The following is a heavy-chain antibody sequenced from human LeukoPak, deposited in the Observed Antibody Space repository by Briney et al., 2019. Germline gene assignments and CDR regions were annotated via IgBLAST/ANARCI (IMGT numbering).Heavy chain of an antibody. CDR1: GFTFSSYG. Sequence: PGGSLRLSCAASGFTFSSYGMHWVRQAPGKGLEWVAVISYDGSNKYYADSVKGRFTISRDNAKNSLYLQMNSLRAEDTALYYCAKDLTRYYDSSGYYGAPGALDYWGQGTLVTVSS. D-gene: IGHD3-22*01. CDR3: AKDLTRYYDSSGYYGAPGALDY. V-gene: IGHV3-30*18. J-gene: IGHJ4*02. CDR2: ISYDGSNK.